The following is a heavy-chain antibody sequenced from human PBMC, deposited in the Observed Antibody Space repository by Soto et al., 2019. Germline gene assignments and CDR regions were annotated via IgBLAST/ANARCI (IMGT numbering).Heavy chain of an antibody. Sequence: GGSLRLFCAASGFTFSSYAMSWVRQAPGKGLEWVTGISGSGGSTYYADSVKGRFTISRGNSKNTLYLQMNSLRAEDTAMYYCAKDPVHVILAVRDFDYWGQGTLVTVSS. D-gene: IGHD5-12*01. CDR1: GFTFSSYA. V-gene: IGHV3-23*01. J-gene: IGHJ4*02. CDR2: ISGSGGST. CDR3: AKDPVHVILAVRDFDY.